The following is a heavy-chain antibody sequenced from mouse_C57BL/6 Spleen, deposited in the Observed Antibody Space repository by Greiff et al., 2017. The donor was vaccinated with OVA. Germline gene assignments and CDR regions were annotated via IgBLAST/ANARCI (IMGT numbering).Heavy chain of an antibody. V-gene: IGHV1-55*01. CDR3: ARVGIYDGYFSFAY. J-gene: IGHJ3*01. CDR1: GYTFTSYW. CDR2: IYPGSGST. D-gene: IGHD2-3*01. Sequence: QVQLKQPGAELVKPGASVKMSCKASGYTFTSYWITWVKQRPGQGLEWIGDIYPGSGSTNYNEKFKSKATLTVDTSSSTAYMQLSSLTSEDSAVYYCARVGIYDGYFSFAYWGQGTLVTVSA.